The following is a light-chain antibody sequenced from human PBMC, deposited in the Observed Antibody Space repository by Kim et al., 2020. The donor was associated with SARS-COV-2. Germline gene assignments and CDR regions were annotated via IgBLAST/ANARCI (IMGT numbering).Light chain of an antibody. J-gene: IGKJ5*01. V-gene: IGKV3-11*01. CDR3: QQRTNWPIT. CDR1: QSVSSS. Sequence: LSPGERATLSCRASQSVSSSLGWYQQKPGQAPRLLIYGASNRATGIPARFSGSGSGTDFTLTISSLEPEDFAVYYCQQRTNWPITFGEGTRLEIK. CDR2: GAS.